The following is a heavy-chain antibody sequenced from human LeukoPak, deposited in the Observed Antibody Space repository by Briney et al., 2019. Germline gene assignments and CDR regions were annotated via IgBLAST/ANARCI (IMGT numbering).Heavy chain of an antibody. CDR3: SRRSYGDNRDY. V-gene: IGHV5-51*01. D-gene: IGHD4-17*01. CDR2: IYPGDSDT. J-gene: IGHJ4*02. Sequence: GEYLKMSCKGSGYSFTSYWIGWVRQMPGKGLEWMGIIYPGDSDTRYSASFQGQVNISADKSISTAYLQWSIHKAADTAMYYFSRRSYGDNRDYWGQGTLVTVSS. CDR1: GYSFTSYW.